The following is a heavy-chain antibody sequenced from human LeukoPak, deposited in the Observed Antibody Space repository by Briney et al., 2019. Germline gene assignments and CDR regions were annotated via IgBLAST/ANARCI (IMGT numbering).Heavy chain of an antibody. J-gene: IGHJ4*02. CDR3: ARGVEPLAANTLAY. CDR1: GFTVITND. V-gene: IGHV3-53*01. Sequence: GGSLRLSCAASGFTVITNDMTWVRRAPGRGLEWVSVLYSDGNTKYADSVQGRFTISRDNSKNTLYLEMNSLSPDDTAVYYCARGVEPLAANTLAYWGQGTLVTVSS. CDR2: LYSDGNT. D-gene: IGHD1-14*01.